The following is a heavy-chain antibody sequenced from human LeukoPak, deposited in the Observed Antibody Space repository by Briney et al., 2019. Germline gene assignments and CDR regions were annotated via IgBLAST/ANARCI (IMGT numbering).Heavy chain of an antibody. V-gene: IGHV4-59*01. CDR1: GGSISNYY. CDR2: VYYTGST. D-gene: IGHD3-22*01. Sequence: SETLSLTCPVSGGSISNYYYWTWIRQPPGKGLEWIGYVYYTGSTNFNPYLKSRVTMSLDTSRNQFSLKLTSLTAADTAVYYCARGYYDSSGYYYDAFDIWGQGTMVTVSS. J-gene: IGHJ3*02. CDR3: ARGYYDSSGYYYDAFDI.